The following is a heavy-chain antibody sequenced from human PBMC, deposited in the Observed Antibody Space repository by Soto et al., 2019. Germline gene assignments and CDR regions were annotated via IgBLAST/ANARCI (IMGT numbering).Heavy chain of an antibody. D-gene: IGHD3-16*01. V-gene: IGHV3-23*01. J-gene: IGHJ6*02. CDR1: GFTFSTYA. CDR3: ARDSITRVSSDVPGMDV. CDR2: IGEGGFST. Sequence: PGESLRLSCAASGFTFSTYAMSWVRQAPGKGLEWVSVIGEGGFSTQYAASVKGRFTISRDNSKNMLYLQMNSLRSDDTAVYYCARDSITRVSSDVPGMDVWGQGTTVTVSS.